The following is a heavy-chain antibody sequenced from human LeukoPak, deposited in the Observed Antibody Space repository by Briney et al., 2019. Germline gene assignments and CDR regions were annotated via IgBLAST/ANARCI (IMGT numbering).Heavy chain of an antibody. CDR1: GGSISSSNYY. V-gene: IGHV4-39*01. CDR3: ARTGILGITMVRGVIQIFDY. D-gene: IGHD3-10*01. Sequence: SETLSLTCTVSGGSISSSNYYWGWIRQSPGMGLDWIGSISHTGSTYYNPSLKSRVTISVDTSKNQFSLKLSSVTAADTAVYYCARTGILGITMVRGVIQIFDYWGQGTLVTVSS. J-gene: IGHJ4*02. CDR2: ISHTGST.